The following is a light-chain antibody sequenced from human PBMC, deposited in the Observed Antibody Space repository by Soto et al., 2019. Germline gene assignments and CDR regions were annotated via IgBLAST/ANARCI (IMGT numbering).Light chain of an antibody. CDR2: GTT. V-gene: IGLV1-40*01. CDR1: SSNIGEGSD. CDR3: QTYDSRLTCLYV. Sequence: QSVVTQLHSLSVAPGQRVTISCTGNSSNIGEGSDVHWYPQLPGTAPKLLIYGTTNRPSGVPARFSASKYGTSASLAIAGLQTDDEGVYYCQTYDSRLTCLYVFGTGT. J-gene: IGLJ1*01.